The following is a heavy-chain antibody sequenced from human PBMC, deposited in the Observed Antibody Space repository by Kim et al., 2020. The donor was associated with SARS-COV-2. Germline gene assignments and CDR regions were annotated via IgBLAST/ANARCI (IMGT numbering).Heavy chain of an antibody. CDR2: IYSGGSST. D-gene: IGHD3-22*01. CDR3: AKKSSGYYSDAFDI. Sequence: GGSLRLSCAASGFTFSSYAMSWVRQAPGKGLEWVSVIYSGGSSTYYADSVKGRFTISRDNSKNTLYLQMNSLRAEDTAVYYCAKKSSGYYSDAFDIWGQGTMVTVSS. CDR1: GFTFSSYA. J-gene: IGHJ3*02. V-gene: IGHV3-23*03.